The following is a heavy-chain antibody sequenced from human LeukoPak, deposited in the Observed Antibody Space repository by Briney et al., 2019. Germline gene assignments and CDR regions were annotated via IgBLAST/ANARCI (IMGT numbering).Heavy chain of an antibody. D-gene: IGHD3-10*01. CDR3: ARHGVLWFGDSPIGAFDI. CDR2: IDPSDSYT. Sequence: GEPLKISCKGSGYSFTSYWISWVRQMPGKGLEWMGRIDPSDSYTNYSPSFQGHVTISADKSISTAYLQWSSLKASDTAMYYCARHGVLWFGDSPIGAFDIWGQGTMVTVSS. V-gene: IGHV5-10-1*01. J-gene: IGHJ3*02. CDR1: GYSFTSYW.